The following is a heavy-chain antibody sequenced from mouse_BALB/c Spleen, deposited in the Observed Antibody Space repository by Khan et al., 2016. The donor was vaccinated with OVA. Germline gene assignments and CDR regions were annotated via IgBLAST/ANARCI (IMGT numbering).Heavy chain of an antibody. V-gene: IGHV5-17*02. CDR1: GFTFSRFG. CDR3: ARDSNFDY. J-gene: IGHJ2*01. Sequence: DVQLVESGGGLVQPGGSRKLSCAASGFTFSRFGMHWVRQAPEKGLEGVAYISSGSSSIYYADTVKGRFIISRDNPKNTLFLQMTSLRSEDTAMYYCARDSNFDYWGQGTTLTVSS. CDR2: ISSGSSSI.